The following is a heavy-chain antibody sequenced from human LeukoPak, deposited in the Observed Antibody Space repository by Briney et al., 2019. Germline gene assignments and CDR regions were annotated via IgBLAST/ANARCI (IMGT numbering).Heavy chain of an antibody. V-gene: IGHV4-59*01. CDR3: ARGTDYGYYCWFDP. CDR1: GGSISSYY. J-gene: IGHJ5*02. Sequence: SETLSLTCTVSGGSISSYYWSWIRQPPGKGLEWIGYIYYSGSTNYNPSLKSRVTISVDTSKNQFSLKLSSVTAADTAVYYCARGTDYGYYCWFDPWGQGTLVTVSS. CDR2: IYYSGST. D-gene: IGHD4-17*01.